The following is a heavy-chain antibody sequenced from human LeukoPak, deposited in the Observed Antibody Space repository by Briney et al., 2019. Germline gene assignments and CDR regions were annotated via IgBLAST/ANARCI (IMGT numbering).Heavy chain of an antibody. CDR1: GSTVSSNY. Sequence: GGSLRLSCAASGSTVSSNYMSWVRQAPGKGLEWVSSISTSSSYIYYADSVKGRFTISRDNAKNSLYLQMQSLRAEDTAVYYCVRGHVAVAAHDDAFDIWGQGTMVTVSS. J-gene: IGHJ3*02. V-gene: IGHV3-21*01. D-gene: IGHD6-19*01. CDR2: ISTSSSYI. CDR3: VRGHVAVAAHDDAFDI.